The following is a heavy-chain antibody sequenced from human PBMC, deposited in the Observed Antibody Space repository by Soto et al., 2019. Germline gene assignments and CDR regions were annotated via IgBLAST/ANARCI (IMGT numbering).Heavy chain of an antibody. V-gene: IGHV4-59*08. CDR2: IYNSGST. CDR3: ARGNTHYYGSGPGGWFDP. D-gene: IGHD3-10*01. CDR1: GGSSRSYC. Sequence: PSETLSLTCTVSGGSSRSYCWTWIWQPPGEGLEWIGYIYNSGSTYYNPSLKSRVTISVDTSKNQFSLKLSTVTAADTAVYYCARGNTHYYGSGPGGWFDPWGQGTLVTVSS. J-gene: IGHJ5*02.